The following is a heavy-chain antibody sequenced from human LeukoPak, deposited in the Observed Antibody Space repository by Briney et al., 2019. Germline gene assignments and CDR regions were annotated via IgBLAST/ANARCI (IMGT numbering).Heavy chain of an antibody. CDR2: INTNTGNP. CDR3: ARGGTTGLSDY. Sequence: ASVRVSCKASGYTFTSYAMNWVRQAPGQGLEWMGWINTNTGNPTYAQGFTGRFVFSLDTSVNTAYLQISSLKAEDIAVYYCARGGTTGLSDYWGQGTLVTVSS. J-gene: IGHJ4*02. CDR1: GYTFTSYA. V-gene: IGHV7-4-1*02. D-gene: IGHD1-1*01.